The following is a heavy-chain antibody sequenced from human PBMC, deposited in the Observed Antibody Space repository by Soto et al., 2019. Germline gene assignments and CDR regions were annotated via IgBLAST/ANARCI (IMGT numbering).Heavy chain of an antibody. V-gene: IGHV1-24*01. CDR1: GYTLTELS. D-gene: IGHD3-3*01. Sequence: ASVKVSCKVSGYTLTELSMHWVRQAPGKGLEWMGGFDPEDGETIYAQKFQGRVTMTEDTSTDTAYMELSSLRSEDTAVYYCATVEIRYGFFSFYYAPTAHFYYLGQGAHVTVSS. CDR3: ATVEIRYGFFSFYYAPTAHFYY. J-gene: IGHJ4*02. CDR2: FDPEDGET.